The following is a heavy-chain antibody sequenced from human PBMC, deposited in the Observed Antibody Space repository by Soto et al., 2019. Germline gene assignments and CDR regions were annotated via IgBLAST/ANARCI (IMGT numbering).Heavy chain of an antibody. V-gene: IGHV1-18*01. Sequence: QAQLVQSGPEVKKPGASVSISCKASGYKFTSYGFIWVRQAPGHGLEWVGWISPYNGKTEYAQNFRGRVTLTTDTSTSTAYLDLSSLRSDDTAVYYCANGRYSGNCCDAFEIWGQGTTVIVSS. J-gene: IGHJ3*02. CDR1: GYKFTSYG. CDR2: ISPYNGKT. CDR3: ANGRYSGNCCDAFEI. D-gene: IGHD2-15*01.